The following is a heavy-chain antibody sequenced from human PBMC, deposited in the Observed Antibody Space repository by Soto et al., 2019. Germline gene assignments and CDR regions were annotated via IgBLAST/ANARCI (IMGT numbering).Heavy chain of an antibody. CDR2: IYYSGST. CDR1: GGSISSSSYY. D-gene: IGHD3-9*01. V-gene: IGHV4-39*01. J-gene: IGHJ4*02. CDR3: ARHLPDILTAGQVDY. Sequence: SETLSLTCTVSGGSISSSSYYWGWIRQPPGKGLEWIGSIYYSGSTYYNPSLKSRVTISVDTSKNQFSLKLSSVTAADTAVYYCARHLPDILTAGQVDYWGQGTLVTVSS.